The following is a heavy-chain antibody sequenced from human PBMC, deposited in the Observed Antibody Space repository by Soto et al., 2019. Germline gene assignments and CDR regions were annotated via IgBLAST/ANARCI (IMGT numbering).Heavy chain of an antibody. D-gene: IGHD2-2*01. CDR1: GGSFSGYY. CDR3: ARGRRDIVVVPAAMPDRYRWFDP. V-gene: IGHV4-34*01. J-gene: IGHJ5*02. CDR2: INHSGST. Sequence: ETLSLTCAVYGGSFSGYYWSWIRQPPGKGLEWIGEINHSGSTNYNPSLKSRVTISVDTSKNQFSLKLSSVTAADTAVYYCARGRRDIVVVPAAMPDRYRWFDPWGQGTLVTVSS.